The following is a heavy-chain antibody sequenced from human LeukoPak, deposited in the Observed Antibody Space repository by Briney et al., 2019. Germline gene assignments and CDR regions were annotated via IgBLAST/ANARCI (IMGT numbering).Heavy chain of an antibody. CDR2: IIPILGIA. J-gene: IGHJ4*02. Sequence: SVKVSCKAYGGTFSSYAISWVRQAPGQGLEWMGRIIPILGIANYAQKFQGRVTITADKSTSTAYMELSSLRSEDTAVYYCARGGRAARLCDYWGQGTLVTVSS. V-gene: IGHV1-69*04. D-gene: IGHD2-2*01. CDR1: GGTFSSYA. CDR3: ARGGRAARLCDY.